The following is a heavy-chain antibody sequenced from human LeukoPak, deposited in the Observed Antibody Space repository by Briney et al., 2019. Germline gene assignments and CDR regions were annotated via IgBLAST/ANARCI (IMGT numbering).Heavy chain of an antibody. CDR2: IYYSRST. D-gene: IGHD4/OR15-4a*01. V-gene: IGHV4-39*01. CDR3: AQSDVLAGAFDI. J-gene: IGHJ3*02. Sequence: SETLSLTCTVSRGSISSPTYYWGWIRQPPGKGLEWIGYIYYSRSTYYNPSLKGRVTISVDTSKNQFSLNLSSVTAADTAVYYCAQSDVLAGAFDIWGQGTMVIVSS. CDR1: RGSISSPTYY.